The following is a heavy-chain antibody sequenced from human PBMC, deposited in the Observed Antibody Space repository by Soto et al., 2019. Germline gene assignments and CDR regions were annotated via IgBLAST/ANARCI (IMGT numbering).Heavy chain of an antibody. CDR1: GFTFSSYS. Sequence: EVQLVESGGGLVKPGGSLRLSCAASGFTFSSYSMNWVRQAPGKGLEWVSSISSSSSYIYYADSVKGRFTISRDNAKNSLYLQMNSLRAEDTAVYYCARGDYGDIYYFDYWGRGTLVTVSS. D-gene: IGHD4-17*01. V-gene: IGHV3-21*01. CDR2: ISSSSSYI. CDR3: ARGDYGDIYYFDY. J-gene: IGHJ4*02.